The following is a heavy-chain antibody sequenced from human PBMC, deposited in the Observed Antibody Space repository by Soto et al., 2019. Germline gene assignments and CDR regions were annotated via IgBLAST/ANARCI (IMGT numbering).Heavy chain of an antibody. D-gene: IGHD3-22*01. CDR2: INHSGST. V-gene: IGHV4-34*01. CDR3: ASALSHDSSGYSAY. Sequence: SETLSLTCAVYGGSFCGYYWSWIRQPPGKGLEWIGEINHSGSTNYNPSLKSRVTISVDTSKNQFSLKLSSVTAADTAVYYCASALSHDSSGYSAYWGQGTLVTVSS. CDR1: GGSFCGYY. J-gene: IGHJ4*02.